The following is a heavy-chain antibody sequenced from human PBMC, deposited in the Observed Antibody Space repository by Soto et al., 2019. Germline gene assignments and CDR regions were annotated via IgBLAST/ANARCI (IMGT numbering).Heavy chain of an antibody. V-gene: IGHV4-61*01. D-gene: IGHD3-9*01. Sequence: PSETLSLTCTVSGGSVSSGSYYWGWIRQPPGKGLEWIGYIYYSGSTNYNPSLKSRVTISVDTSKNQFSLKLSSVTAADTAVYYCARAGYDILTEYYGMDVWGQGTTVTVSS. J-gene: IGHJ6*02. CDR3: ARAGYDILTEYYGMDV. CDR1: GGSVSSGSYY. CDR2: IYYSGST.